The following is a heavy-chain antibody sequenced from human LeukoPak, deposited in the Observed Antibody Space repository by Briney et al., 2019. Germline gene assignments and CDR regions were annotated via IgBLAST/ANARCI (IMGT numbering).Heavy chain of an antibody. J-gene: IGHJ4*02. D-gene: IGHD3-9*01. CDR2: ISSSSSYI. V-gene: IGHV3-21*01. Sequence: PGGSLRLSCAASGFIFNSYSMNWVRQAPGKGLEWVSSISSSSSYIYYADSVKGRFTISRDNAKNSLYLQMNSLRAEDTAVYYCARDLGYDILTGYPFDYWGQGTLVTVSS. CDR3: ARDLGYDILTGYPFDY. CDR1: GFIFNSYS.